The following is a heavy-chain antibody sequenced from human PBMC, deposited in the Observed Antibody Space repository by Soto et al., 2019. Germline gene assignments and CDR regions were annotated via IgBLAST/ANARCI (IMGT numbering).Heavy chain of an antibody. J-gene: IGHJ6*02. V-gene: IGHV3-33*08. D-gene: IGHD3-3*01. CDR1: GFTFSSYG. CDR2: IWYDGSKK. CDR3: ARDASYYSLWSGYYPSRNGMDV. Sequence: GGSLRLSCAASGFTFSSYGMHWVRQAPGKGLEWVAVIWYDGSKKSYGDPVKGRFTISRDNSRNTVYLQMNSLRADDTAVYYCARDASYYSLWSGYYPSRNGMDVWGQGTTVTVSS.